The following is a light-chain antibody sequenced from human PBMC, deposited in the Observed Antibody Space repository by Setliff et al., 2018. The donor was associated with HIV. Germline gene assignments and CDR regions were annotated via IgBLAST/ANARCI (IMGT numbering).Light chain of an antibody. Sequence: QSVLTQPRSVSGSPGQSVTISCTGTSSDVGGYNYVSWYQHLPGKAPKLMIYDVTKRPSGVPDRFSGSKSGNTASLTISGLQSEDEADYYCSSYTSNSTFWVFGGGTKVTVL. CDR1: SSDVGGYNY. V-gene: IGLV2-11*01. CDR2: DVT. CDR3: SSYTSNSTFWV. J-gene: IGLJ3*02.